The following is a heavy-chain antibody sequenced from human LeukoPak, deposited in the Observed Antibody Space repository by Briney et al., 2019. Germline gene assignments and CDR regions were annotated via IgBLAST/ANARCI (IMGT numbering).Heavy chain of an antibody. CDR3: ARDPPSRGTRYFDY. J-gene: IGHJ4*02. Sequence: GGSLRLSCAASGFTFSSYSMNWVRQAPGKGLEWVSYISSSSSTIYYADSVKGRFTVSRDNAKNSLYLQMDSLRVEDTAVYYCARDPPSRGTRYFDYWGQGILVTVSS. CDR1: GFTFSSYS. D-gene: IGHD3-10*01. V-gene: IGHV3-48*01. CDR2: ISSSSSTI.